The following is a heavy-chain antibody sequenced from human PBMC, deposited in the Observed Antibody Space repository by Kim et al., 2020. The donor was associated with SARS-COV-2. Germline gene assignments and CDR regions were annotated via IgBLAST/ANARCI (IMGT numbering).Heavy chain of an antibody. CDR3: ARETVFGVV. V-gene: IGHV4-59*01. CDR2: IYYSGST. J-gene: IGHJ6*03. CDR1: GGSISSYY. D-gene: IGHD3-16*01. Sequence: SETLSLTCTVSGGSISSYYWSWIRQPPGKGLEWIGYIYYSGSTNYNPSLKSRVTISVDTSKNQFSLKLISVTAADTAVYYCARETVFGVVWGKGTTVTVS.